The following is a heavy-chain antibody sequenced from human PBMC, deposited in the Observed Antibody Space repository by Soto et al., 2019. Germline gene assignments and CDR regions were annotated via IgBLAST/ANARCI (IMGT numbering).Heavy chain of an antibody. CDR1: GGTFSSYT. Sequence: GASVEVSCKASGGTFSSYTISWVRQAPGQGLEWMGRIIPILGIANYAQKFQGRVTITADKSTSTAYMELSSLRSEDTAVYYCASSDKQCQLPYFDYWGQGTLVTVSS. CDR2: IIPILGIA. J-gene: IGHJ4*02. CDR3: ASSDKQCQLPYFDY. D-gene: IGHD2-2*01. V-gene: IGHV1-69*02.